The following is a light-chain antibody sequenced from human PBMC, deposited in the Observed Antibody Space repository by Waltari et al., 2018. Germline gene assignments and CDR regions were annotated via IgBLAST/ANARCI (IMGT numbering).Light chain of an antibody. Sequence: QSALTQPASVSGSPGQSITISCTGPSSDVGNYDLISWYQQHPNKAPKLIIYEGNKWPSGVSNRFSGSTSGNTASLTISGLQAEDEADYFCCSYAGSATFAVFGGGTKLTVL. CDR2: EGN. CDR1: SSDVGNYDL. V-gene: IGLV2-23*03. J-gene: IGLJ3*02. CDR3: CSYAGSATFAV.